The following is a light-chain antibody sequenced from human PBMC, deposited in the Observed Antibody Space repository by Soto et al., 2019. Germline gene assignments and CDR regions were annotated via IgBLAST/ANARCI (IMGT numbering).Light chain of an antibody. V-gene: IGKV1-6*01. Sequence: AIQMTQSPSSLSASVGDRVTITCRASQGTRNDLGCYQQKPGKAPKLLIYAASSLQSGVPSRFSGSGSGTDFTLTISSLQPEDFATYYCLQDYNYPPTFGQGTKVEIK. CDR3: LQDYNYPPT. CDR2: AAS. J-gene: IGKJ1*01. CDR1: QGTRND.